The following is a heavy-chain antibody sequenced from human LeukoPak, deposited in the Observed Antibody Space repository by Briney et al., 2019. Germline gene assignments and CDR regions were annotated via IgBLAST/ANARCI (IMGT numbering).Heavy chain of an antibody. CDR1: GFTFSSYA. CDR3: ARDLGGRWGY. J-gene: IGHJ4*02. Sequence: PGGSLRLSCAASGFTFSSYAMSWVRQAPGKGLEWVSAISGSGGSTYYADSVKGRFTISRDNSKNTLYLQMNSLSDEDTALYYCARDLGGRWGYWGQGTLVTVSA. V-gene: IGHV3-23*01. D-gene: IGHD5-24*01. CDR2: ISGSGGST.